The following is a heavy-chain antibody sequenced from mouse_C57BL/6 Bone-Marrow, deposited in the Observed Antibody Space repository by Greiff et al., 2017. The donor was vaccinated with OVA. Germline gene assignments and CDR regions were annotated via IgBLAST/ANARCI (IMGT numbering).Heavy chain of an antibody. Sequence: DVKLVESGGDLVKPGGSLKLSCAASGFTFSSYGMSWVRQTPDKRLEWVATISSGGSYTYYPDSVKGRFTISRDNAKNTLYLQMSSLKSEDTAMDYCARLNDYGSSAMDYWGQGTSVTVSS. V-gene: IGHV5-6*02. J-gene: IGHJ4*01. CDR3: ARLNDYGSSAMDY. CDR1: GFTFSSYG. CDR2: ISSGGSYT. D-gene: IGHD1-1*01.